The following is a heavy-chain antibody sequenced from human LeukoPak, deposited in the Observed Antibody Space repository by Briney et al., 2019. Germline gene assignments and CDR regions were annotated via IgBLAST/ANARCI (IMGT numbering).Heavy chain of an antibody. V-gene: IGHV3-21*01. D-gene: IGHD3-9*01. CDR1: GFTFSSYS. J-gene: IGHJ4*02. CDR3: ARRKQVDWYVDY. Sequence: PGGSLRLSCAASGFTFSSYSMNWVRQAPGKGLEWVSSISSSSSHIYYADPVKGRFTISRDNAKNSLYLQMNSLRAEDTAVYYCARRKQVDWYVDYWGQGTLVTVSS. CDR2: ISSSSSHI.